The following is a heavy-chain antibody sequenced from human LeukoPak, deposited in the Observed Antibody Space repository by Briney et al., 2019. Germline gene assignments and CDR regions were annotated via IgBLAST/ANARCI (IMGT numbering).Heavy chain of an antibody. J-gene: IGHJ3*02. D-gene: IGHD3-22*01. CDR2: IYPGDSDT. CDR3: ARLPYYYDSSGYYYWDAFDI. CDR1: GYSFTSYW. Sequence: GESLKISCKGSGYSFTSYWIGWVRQMPGKGLGWMGIIYPGDSDTRYSPSFQGQVTISADKSISTAYLQWSSLKASDTAMYYCARLPYYYDSSGYYYWDAFDIWGQGTMVTVSS. V-gene: IGHV5-51*01.